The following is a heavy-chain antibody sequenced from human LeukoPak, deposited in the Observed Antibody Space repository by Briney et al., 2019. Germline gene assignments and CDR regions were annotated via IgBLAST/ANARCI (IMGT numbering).Heavy chain of an antibody. CDR2: INAGNGNT. CDR1: GYTFTSYA. D-gene: IGHD2-2*01. Sequence: ASVKVSCKASGYTFTSYAMHWVRQAPGQRLEWMGWINAGNGNTKYSQKFQGRVTITRDTSASTAYMELSSLRSGDTAVYYCARSFIVVVPAAVDYWGQGTLVTVSS. J-gene: IGHJ4*02. CDR3: ARSFIVVVPAAVDY. V-gene: IGHV1-3*01.